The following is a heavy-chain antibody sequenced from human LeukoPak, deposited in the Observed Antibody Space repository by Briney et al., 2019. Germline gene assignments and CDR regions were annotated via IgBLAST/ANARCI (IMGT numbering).Heavy chain of an antibody. V-gene: IGHV1-18*01. CDR2: ISAYNGNT. CDR3: ASSENWYSSGWYPNDY. D-gene: IGHD6-19*01. J-gene: IGHJ4*02. CDR1: GGTFSSYA. Sequence: ASVKVSCKASGGTFSSYAISWVRQAPGQGLEWMGWISAYNGNTNYAQKLQGRVTMTTDTSTSTAYMELRSLRSGDTAVYYCASSENWYSSGWYPNDYWGQGTLVTVSS.